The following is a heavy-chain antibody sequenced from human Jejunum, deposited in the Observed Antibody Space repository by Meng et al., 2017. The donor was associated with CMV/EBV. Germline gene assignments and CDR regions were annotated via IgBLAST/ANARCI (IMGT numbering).Heavy chain of an antibody. Sequence: QALVVHSRSEQTNPGPSGSVSCTAFDYAFTNYGISWVRQAPGQGLEWMGWISAYNGNTNYAQKLQGRVTMTTDTSTSTAYMEVRSLRSDDTAVYYCASDYYYDRSYYFDYWGQGTLVTVSS. CDR1: DYAFTNYG. J-gene: IGHJ4*02. V-gene: IGHV1-18*01. CDR2: ISAYNGNT. CDR3: ASDYYYDRSYYFDY. D-gene: IGHD3-22*01.